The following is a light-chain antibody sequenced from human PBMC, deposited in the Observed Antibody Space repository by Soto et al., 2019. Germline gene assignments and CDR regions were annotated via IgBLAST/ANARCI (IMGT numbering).Light chain of an antibody. CDR1: QSIDNF. CDR3: HQSYTLPRT. V-gene: IGKV1-39*01. CDR2: DAS. J-gene: IGKJ1*01. Sequence: DIQMTQFPSSLSASVGDRVTITCRASQSIDNFVNWYRQKPGKAPSLLIYDASTLQSGVSSRFSGSGSGTAFTLTISSLQPEDFATYYCHQSYTLPRTFGQGTKVEMK.